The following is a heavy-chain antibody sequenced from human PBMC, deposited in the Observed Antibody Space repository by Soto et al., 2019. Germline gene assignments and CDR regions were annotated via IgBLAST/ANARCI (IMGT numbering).Heavy chain of an antibody. CDR3: ARDIDYYDSSGYYRDY. CDR1: GFTFSSYS. Sequence: EVQLVESGGGLVKPGGSLRLSCAASGFTFSSYSMNWVRQAPGKGLEWVSSISSSSSYIYYADSVKGRFTISRDNAKNSLYLQMNSLRAEDTAVYYCARDIDYYDSSGYYRDYRGQGTLVTVSS. V-gene: IGHV3-21*01. D-gene: IGHD3-22*01. CDR2: ISSSSSYI. J-gene: IGHJ4*02.